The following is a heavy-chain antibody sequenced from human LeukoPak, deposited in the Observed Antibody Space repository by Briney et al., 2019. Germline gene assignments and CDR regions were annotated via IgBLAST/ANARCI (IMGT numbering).Heavy chain of an antibody. Sequence: SETLSLTCAVYGGSFNGYFWSWIRQPPGKGLEWIGEINHSGSTNYNPSLKSRVTISVDTSKNQFSLELSSVTAADTAVYYCARHLRSGAVDYWGQGTLVTVSS. V-gene: IGHV4-34*01. J-gene: IGHJ4*02. D-gene: IGHD4-17*01. CDR3: ARHLRSGAVDY. CDR1: GGSFNGYF. CDR2: INHSGST.